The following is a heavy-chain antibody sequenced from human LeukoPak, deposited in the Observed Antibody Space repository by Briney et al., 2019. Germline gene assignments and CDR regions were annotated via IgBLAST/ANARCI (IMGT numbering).Heavy chain of an antibody. CDR3: ARDRGFEGYNWFDP. J-gene: IGHJ5*02. D-gene: IGHD3-10*01. V-gene: IGHV4-38-2*02. CDR2: IYHSGST. Sequence: SETLSLTCTVSGYSISSGYYWGWIRQPPGKGLEWIGSIYHSGSTYYNPSLKSRVTISVDTSKNQFSLKLSSVTAADTAVYYCARDRGFEGYNWFDPWGQGTLVTVSS. CDR1: GYSISSGYY.